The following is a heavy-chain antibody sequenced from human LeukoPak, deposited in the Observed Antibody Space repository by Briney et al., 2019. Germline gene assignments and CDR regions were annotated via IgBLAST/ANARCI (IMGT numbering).Heavy chain of an antibody. Sequence: GGSLRLSCAASGFTFSSYWMSWVRQAPGKGLEWVANIKQDGGEKYYVDSVKGRFTISRDNAKNSLYLQMNSLRAEDTAVYYCARVHCSSTSCYLYYYYYYMDVWGKGTTVTVSS. CDR2: IKQDGGEK. V-gene: IGHV3-7*01. J-gene: IGHJ6*03. CDR1: GFTFSSYW. CDR3: ARVHCSSTSCYLYYYYYYMDV. D-gene: IGHD2-2*01.